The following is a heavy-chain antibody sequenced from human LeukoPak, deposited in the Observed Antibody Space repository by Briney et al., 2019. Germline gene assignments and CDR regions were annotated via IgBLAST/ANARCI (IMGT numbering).Heavy chain of an antibody. Sequence: GGSLRLSCAASGFTFSSYAMSWVRQALGKGLEWVSALSGSGGSTYYADAVKGRFTISRDNSKNTLYLQMNSLRAEDTAVYYCAKDKPYYDILTDYYKDYYYYGMDVWGQGTTVTVSS. CDR3: AKDKPYYDILTDYYKDYYYYGMDV. J-gene: IGHJ6*02. D-gene: IGHD3-9*01. CDR1: GFTFSSYA. CDR2: LSGSGGST. V-gene: IGHV3-23*01.